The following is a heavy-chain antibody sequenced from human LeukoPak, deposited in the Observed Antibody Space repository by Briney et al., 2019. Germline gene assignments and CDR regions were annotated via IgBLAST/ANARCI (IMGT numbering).Heavy chain of an antibody. CDR2: IKRDGSVE. CDR3: ARDPYDYVWGNDDY. Sequence: GGSLRLSCAVSGFTFSMYWMSWVRQAPGKGLEWVATIKRDGSVEHYVDSVKGRFTISRDNAKNSLYLQMNSLRAEDTAVYYCARDPYDYVWGNDDYWGQGTLVTVSS. D-gene: IGHD3-16*01. CDR1: GFTFSMYW. V-gene: IGHV3-7*01. J-gene: IGHJ4*02.